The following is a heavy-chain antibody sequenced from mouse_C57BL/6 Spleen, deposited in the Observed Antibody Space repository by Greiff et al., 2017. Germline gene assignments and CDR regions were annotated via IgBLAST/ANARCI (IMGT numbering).Heavy chain of an antibody. Sequence: VELQQPGAELVRPGTSVKLSCKASGYTFTSYWMHWVKQRPGQGLEWIGVIDPSDSYTNYNQKFKGKATLTVDTSSSTAYMQLSSLTSEDSAVYYCASYGGGFAYWGQGTLVTVSA. CDR1: GYTFTSYW. D-gene: IGHD1-1*01. CDR2: IDPSDSYT. J-gene: IGHJ3*01. CDR3: ASYGGGFAY. V-gene: IGHV1-59*01.